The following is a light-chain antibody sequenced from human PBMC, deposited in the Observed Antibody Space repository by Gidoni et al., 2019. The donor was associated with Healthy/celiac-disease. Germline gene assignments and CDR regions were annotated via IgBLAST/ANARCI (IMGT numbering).Light chain of an antibody. CDR3: QTWGTGIRGV. CDR1: SGHSSYA. CDR2: LNGDGSH. V-gene: IGLV4-69*01. Sequence: QLVLTQSPSASVKLTCTLSSGHSSYAIAWHQQQPEKGPRYLMKLNGDGSHSKGDGIPDRFSGSSSGAERYLTISSLQSEDEADYYCQTWGTGIRGVFGGGTKLTVL. J-gene: IGLJ3*02.